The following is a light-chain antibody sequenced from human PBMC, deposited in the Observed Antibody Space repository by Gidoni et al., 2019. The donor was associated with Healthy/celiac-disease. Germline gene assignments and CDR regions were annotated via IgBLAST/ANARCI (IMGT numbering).Light chain of an antibody. CDR2: GNI. J-gene: IGLJ3*02. Sequence: QSVLTQPPSVSRAPGQRVTISCTGSSSNIGAGYDVHWSQQLPGTAPKLLIYGNINRPSGVPDRFSGSKSGTSASLAITGLQAEDEADYYCQSYDSSLSGSWVFGGGTKLTVL. V-gene: IGLV1-40*01. CDR3: QSYDSSLSGSWV. CDR1: SSNIGAGYD.